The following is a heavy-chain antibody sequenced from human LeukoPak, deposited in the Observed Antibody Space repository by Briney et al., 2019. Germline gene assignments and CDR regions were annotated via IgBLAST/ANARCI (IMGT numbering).Heavy chain of an antibody. CDR1: GFTFSSYG. CDR3: AKRGHYSINWYHYFDY. V-gene: IGHV3-64*04. J-gene: IGHJ4*02. Sequence: GGSLRLSCAASGFTFSSYGMHWVRQAPGKGLEYVSSISSNGGSTYYADSVKGRFTISRDNSKNTLFLQMNSLRPDDTAVYYCAKRGHYSINWYHYFDYWGQGTLVTVSS. D-gene: IGHD6-13*01. CDR2: ISSNGGST.